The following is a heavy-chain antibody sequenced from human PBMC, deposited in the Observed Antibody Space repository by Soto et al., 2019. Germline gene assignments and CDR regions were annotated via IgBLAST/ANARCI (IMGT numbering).Heavy chain of an antibody. D-gene: IGHD6-19*01. CDR1: GGTFSSYA. J-gene: IGHJ3*02. CDR3: AREGGQRGVAGYQDAFDI. CDR2: IIPIFGTA. V-gene: IGHV1-69*12. Sequence: QVQLVQSGAEVKKPGSSVKVSCKASGGTFSSYAISWVRQAPGQGLEWMGGIIPIFGTANYAQKFQGRVTITADESTSTAYMELSSLRSEDTAVYYCAREGGQRGVAGYQDAFDIWGQGTMVTVSS.